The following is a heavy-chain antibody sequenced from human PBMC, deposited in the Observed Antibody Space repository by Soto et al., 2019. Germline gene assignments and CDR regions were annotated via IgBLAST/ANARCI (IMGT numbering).Heavy chain of an antibody. D-gene: IGHD1-26*01. CDR3: ARAGGSNYYYGMDV. Sequence: ALVKVSRKASGYTFTSYGIHWVRQAPGQRLEWMGWINAGNCNTKYSQRFQGRVTMTRDTSTSTAYIELRSLRSDDTAVYYWARAGGSNYYYGMDVRGQGTTVTVSS. CDR2: INAGNCNT. J-gene: IGHJ6*02. CDR1: GYTFTSYG. V-gene: IGHV1-3*01.